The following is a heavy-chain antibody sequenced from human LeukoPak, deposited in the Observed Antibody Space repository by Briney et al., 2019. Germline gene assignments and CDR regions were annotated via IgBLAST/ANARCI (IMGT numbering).Heavy chain of an antibody. CDR1: GGSIISYY. D-gene: IGHD1-14*01. CDR2: PHPNGDT. CDR3: ARQPGGTAAFDL. Sequence: PSETLSLTCTLPGGSIISYYWSCIRQSPGQELELIAYPHPNGDTKSNPSLRRRVTISLDTSKNYFSLRLTSVTDADTAIYYCARQPGGTAAFDLWGQGTMVTVSS. V-gene: IGHV4-59*08. J-gene: IGHJ3*01.